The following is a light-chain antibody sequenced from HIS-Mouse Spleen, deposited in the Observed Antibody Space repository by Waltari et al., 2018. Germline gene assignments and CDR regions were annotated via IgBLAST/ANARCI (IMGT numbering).Light chain of an antibody. J-gene: IGLJ2*01. V-gene: IGLV3-10*01. CDR3: YSTDSSGNHRV. Sequence: SYELTQPPSVSVSPGQTARITCSGDALPKKYAYWYQKKSGQAPGLVTYEDSKRPSGIPDRFSGSSSGRSATLTISGAQVEDKADSYCYSTDSSGNHRVCGGGTKLTVL. CDR2: EDS. CDR1: ALPKKY.